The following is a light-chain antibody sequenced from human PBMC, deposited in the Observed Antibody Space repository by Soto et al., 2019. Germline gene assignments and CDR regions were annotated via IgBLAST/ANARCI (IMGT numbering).Light chain of an antibody. V-gene: IGKV2-28*01. CDR2: LGS. CDR3: MQALLSLT. J-gene: IGKJ4*01. Sequence: DIVMTQSPLSLPVTPGEPAPISCRSSQSLLHSNGYNYLDWYLQKPGQSPQLLIYLGSNRASGVPDRFSGSGSGTDFTLKISRVEAEDVGVYHCMQALLSLTFGGGTKVEIK. CDR1: QSLLHSNGYNY.